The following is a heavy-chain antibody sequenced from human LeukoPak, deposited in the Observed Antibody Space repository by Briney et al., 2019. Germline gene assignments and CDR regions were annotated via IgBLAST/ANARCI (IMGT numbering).Heavy chain of an antibody. D-gene: IGHD3-22*01. CDR3: AKDYYDSSGYYDY. Sequence: PGGSLRLSCAASGFTFSSYAMSWVRQAPGKGLEWVSAISGSGGSTYYADSVKGRFSISRDNSKNTLYLQMNSLRAEDTAVYYCAKDYYDSSGYYDYWGQGTLVTVSS. CDR1: GFTFSSYA. CDR2: ISGSGGST. J-gene: IGHJ4*02. V-gene: IGHV3-23*01.